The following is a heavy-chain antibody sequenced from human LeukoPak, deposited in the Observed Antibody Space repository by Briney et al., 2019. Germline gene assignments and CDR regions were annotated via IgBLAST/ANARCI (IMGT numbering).Heavy chain of an antibody. CDR1: GFTFSSYA. CDR3: ATDLSIAALYNFDY. V-gene: IGHV3-30-3*01. Sequence: GASLRLSCAASGFTFSSYAMHWVRQAPGKGLEWVAVISYDGSNKYYADSVKGRFTISRDNSKNTLYLQMNSLRAEDTAVYYCATDLSIAALYNFDYWGQGTLVTVSS. J-gene: IGHJ4*02. D-gene: IGHD6-6*01. CDR2: ISYDGSNK.